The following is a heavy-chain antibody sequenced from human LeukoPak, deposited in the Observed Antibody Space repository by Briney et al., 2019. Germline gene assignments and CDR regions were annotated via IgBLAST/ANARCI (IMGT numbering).Heavy chain of an antibody. D-gene: IGHD1-7*01. CDR1: GFTFSSSV. J-gene: IGHJ4*02. CDR2: ISYDGRDK. Sequence: GGSLRLSCAASGFTFSSSVMHWVRQAPGKGLEWVAAISYDGRDKYLADSVKGRFTISRDNSKNTVDLQVNGLSAEDTAVYYCARETGNYYFDFWGQGTLVSVSS. CDR3: ARETGNYYFDF. V-gene: IGHV3-30*01.